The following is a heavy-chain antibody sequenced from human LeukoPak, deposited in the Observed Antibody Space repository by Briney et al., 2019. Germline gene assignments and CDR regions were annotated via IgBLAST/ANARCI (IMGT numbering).Heavy chain of an antibody. J-gene: IGHJ4*02. V-gene: IGHV1-2*02. CDR3: ARLGSIVGATTLDY. D-gene: IGHD1-26*01. CDR2: INPNSGGT. CDR1: GYTFTGYY. Sequence: ASVKVSCKASGYTFTGYYMHWERQAPGQGLEWMGWINPNSGGTNYAQKFQGRVTMTRDTSISTAYMELSRLRSDDTAVYYCARLGSIVGATTLDYWGQGTLVTVSS.